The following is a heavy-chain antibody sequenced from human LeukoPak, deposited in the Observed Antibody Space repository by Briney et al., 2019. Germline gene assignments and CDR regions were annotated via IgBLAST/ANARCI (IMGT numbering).Heavy chain of an antibody. Sequence: PSETLSLTCSVSGGSTSGYYWTWIRQPAGKGLEWIGRVYTSGSTNYNPSLRTRPTMSVDTSKNQFSLKLSSVTAADTAVYYCARLITGTTTAFDIWGQGTMVTVSS. CDR1: GGSTSGYY. J-gene: IGHJ3*02. V-gene: IGHV4-4*07. CDR3: ARLITGTTTAFDI. CDR2: VYTSGST. D-gene: IGHD1-7*01.